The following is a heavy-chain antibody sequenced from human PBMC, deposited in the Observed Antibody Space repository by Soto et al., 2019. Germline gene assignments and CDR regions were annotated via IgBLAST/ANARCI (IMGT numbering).Heavy chain of an antibody. V-gene: IGHV3-21*01. CDR1: GFTFSSYS. Sequence: EVQLVESGGGLVKPGGSLRLSCAASGFTFSSYSMNWVRQAPGKGLEWVSSISSSSSYIYYADSVKGRFTISRDNAKNSLYLQMISLRAEDTAVYYCARRPDPDDFWSDYYYYYYYYMDVWGKGTTVTVSS. D-gene: IGHD3-3*01. CDR3: ARRPDPDDFWSDYYYYYYYYMDV. J-gene: IGHJ6*03. CDR2: ISSSSSYI.